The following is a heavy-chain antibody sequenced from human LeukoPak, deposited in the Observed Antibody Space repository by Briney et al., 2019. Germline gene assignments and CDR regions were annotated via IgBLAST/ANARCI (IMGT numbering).Heavy chain of an antibody. Sequence: KASETLSLTCTVSGGSISSGGYYWSWIRQHPGKGLEWIGYIYYSGSTYYNPSLKSRVTISVDRSKNQFSLKLSSVTAADTAVYYCARVTEDCSSTSCYPVTYYFDYWGRGTLVTVSS. D-gene: IGHD2-2*01. CDR3: ARVTEDCSSTSCYPVTYYFDY. CDR1: GGSISSGGYY. V-gene: IGHV4-31*03. J-gene: IGHJ4*02. CDR2: IYYSGST.